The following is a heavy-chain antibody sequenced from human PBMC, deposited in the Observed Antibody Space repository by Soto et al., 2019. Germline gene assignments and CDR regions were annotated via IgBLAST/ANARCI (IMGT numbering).Heavy chain of an antibody. D-gene: IGHD6-13*01. CDR2: MNPGSGKT. CDR3: ARMASAGTLNWFDP. J-gene: IGHJ5*02. CDR1: GYTFINFD. V-gene: IGHV1-8*02. Sequence: QVQLVQSGAEVKEPGASVRVSCKASGYTFINFDISWVRQAAGQGLEWLGWMNPGSGKTGYASKLQGRVAMTKDAYTGTSHLELSSLTSDDTAVYYCARMASAGTLNWFDPWGQGTLVTVSS.